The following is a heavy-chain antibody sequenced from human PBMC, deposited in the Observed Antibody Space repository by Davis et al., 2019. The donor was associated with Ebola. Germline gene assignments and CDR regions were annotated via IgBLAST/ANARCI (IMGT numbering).Heavy chain of an antibody. CDR2: ISGSGGST. V-gene: IGHV3-23*01. CDR1: GFVFSSYV. J-gene: IGHJ4*02. CDR3: AKAPVRFLEWFTTDY. D-gene: IGHD3-3*01. Sequence: GESLKISCAASGFVFSSYVMSWVRRAPGKGLEWVSAISGSGGSTYYAGSVKGRFTISRDNSRNTLYLQMNSLRAEDTAVYYCAKAPVRFLEWFTTDYWGKGTLVTVSS.